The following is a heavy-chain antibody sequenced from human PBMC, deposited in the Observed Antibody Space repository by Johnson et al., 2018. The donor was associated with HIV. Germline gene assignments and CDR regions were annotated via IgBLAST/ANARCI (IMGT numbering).Heavy chain of an antibody. CDR2: IKEDGSEK. V-gene: IGHV3-7*05. CDR1: GFSFGDYW. CDR3: AREGVGTTCPFDI. J-gene: IGHJ3*02. Sequence: VQLVESGGGVVQPGRSLRLSCAASGFSFGDYWMTWVRQAPGKGLEWVANIKEDGSEKYYVDSVKGRFTVSRDNTRNSLCLQMDSLRAEDTAVYYCAREGVGTTCPFDIWGQGTMVTVSS. D-gene: IGHD1-26*01.